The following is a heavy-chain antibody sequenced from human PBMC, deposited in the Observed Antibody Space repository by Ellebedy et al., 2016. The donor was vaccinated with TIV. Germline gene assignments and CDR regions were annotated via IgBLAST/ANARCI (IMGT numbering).Heavy chain of an antibody. Sequence: GESLKISCAASGFTFDDYAMHWVRQAPGKGLEWVSLISWDGGITSYGASVKGRFTISRDNSKNSLYLQMNSLRPEDTALYYCGKDPDPYSSGWNPTSYWGQGTLVTVSS. CDR2: ISWDGGIT. V-gene: IGHV3-43D*03. CDR3: GKDPDPYSSGWNPTSY. J-gene: IGHJ4*02. CDR1: GFTFDDYA. D-gene: IGHD6-19*01.